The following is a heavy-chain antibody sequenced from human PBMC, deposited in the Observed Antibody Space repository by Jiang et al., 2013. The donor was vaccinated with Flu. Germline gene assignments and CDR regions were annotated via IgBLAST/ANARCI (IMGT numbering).Heavy chain of an antibody. CDR1: GGSISSGYYY. J-gene: IGHJ4*02. D-gene: IGHD3-16*02. Sequence: GPGLVKPSQTLSLTCTVSGGSISSGYYYWSWIRQPPGKGLEWIGRIYNSGSTSNNPSLKTRVTVSMNASKNHFSLKLSSVTAADTAVYYCARGVDDSIWGSYPVYFDYWGQGILVTVSS. CDR3: ARGVDDSIWGSYPVYFDY. CDR2: IYNSGST. V-gene: IGHV4-61*02.